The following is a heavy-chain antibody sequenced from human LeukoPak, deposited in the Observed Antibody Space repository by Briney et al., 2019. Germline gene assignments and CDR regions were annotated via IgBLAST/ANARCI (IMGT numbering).Heavy chain of an antibody. CDR1: GYTFTSYY. J-gene: IGHJ6*02. CDR2: INPSGGST. V-gene: IGHV1-46*01. CDR3: ARDISFAVGATSGSHYWGDYYYGMDV. D-gene: IGHD1-26*01. Sequence: GASVKVSCKASGYTFTSYYMHWVRQAPGQGLEWMGIINPSGGSTSYAQKFQGRVTMTRDTSTSTVYMELSSLRSEDTAVYYRARDISFAVGATSGSHYWGDYYYGMDVWGQGTTVTVSS.